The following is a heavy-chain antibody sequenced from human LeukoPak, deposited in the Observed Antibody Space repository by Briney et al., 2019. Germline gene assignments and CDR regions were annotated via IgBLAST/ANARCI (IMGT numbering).Heavy chain of an antibody. CDR3: AREIIGGASFLDY. CDR1: GLIFSSYS. D-gene: IGHD1-26*01. Sequence: GGSLRLSCTASGLIFSSYSMNWVRQAPGKGLEWVSSITTGSGAIKYADSVKGRFTVSRDNAKNLLYLQMDSLRAEDTAVYFCAREIIGGASFLDYWGQGTLVTVSS. J-gene: IGHJ4*02. CDR2: ITTGSGAI. V-gene: IGHV3-21*06.